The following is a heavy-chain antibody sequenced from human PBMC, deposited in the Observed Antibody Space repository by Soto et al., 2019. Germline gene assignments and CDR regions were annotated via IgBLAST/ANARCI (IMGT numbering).Heavy chain of an antibody. Sequence: GGSLRLSCAASGFTFSAYGIHWVRQAPGKGLEWVAVISHDGSNTNYADSVKGRFTFSRDNSKDTVYLQMNSLRAEDTAVYYCARAPISVAGAPYYFDYWGQGTLVTVSS. J-gene: IGHJ4*02. CDR3: ARAPISVAGAPYYFDY. D-gene: IGHD6-19*01. CDR2: ISHDGSNT. V-gene: IGHV3-30*03. CDR1: GFTFSAYG.